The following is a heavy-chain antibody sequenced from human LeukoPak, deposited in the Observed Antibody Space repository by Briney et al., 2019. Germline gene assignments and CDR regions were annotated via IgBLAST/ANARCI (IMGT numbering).Heavy chain of an antibody. CDR3: ARDLPKTGYVGASDI. Sequence: ASVKVSCKASGYTFTDYYILWVRQAPGQGPEWMGWINPNSGGTNYAQNFKGRVTMTRDTSINTAYMELNSLTSDDTAVYYCARDLPKTGYVGASDIWGQGTMVTVSS. J-gene: IGHJ3*02. CDR1: GYTFTDYY. CDR2: INPNSGGT. V-gene: IGHV1-2*02. D-gene: IGHD3-10*02.